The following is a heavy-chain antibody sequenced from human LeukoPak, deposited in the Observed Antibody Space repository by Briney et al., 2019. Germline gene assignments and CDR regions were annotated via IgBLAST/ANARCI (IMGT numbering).Heavy chain of an antibody. CDR3: ARHGLSCTNPNNCFDP. J-gene: IGHJ5*02. CDR2: ISTYNGDT. CDR1: GYSFTHYY. Sequence: ASVKVSCKASGYSFTHYYIKWVRQAPGQGLEWMGWISTYNGDTNYAQKFQGRVTMTTDTSTDTAYMELSSLTSDDTAVYYCARHGLSCTNPNNCFDPWGQGTLVTVSS. D-gene: IGHD2-2*01. V-gene: IGHV1-18*01.